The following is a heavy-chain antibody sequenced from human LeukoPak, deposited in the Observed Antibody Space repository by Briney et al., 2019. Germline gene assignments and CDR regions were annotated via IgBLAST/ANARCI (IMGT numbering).Heavy chain of an antibody. CDR1: GFIFSRYG. Sequence: PGGSLRLSCAASGFIFSRYGMHWVRQAPGKGLEWVAVIWSDGTNKYYADSVKGRFTISRDNSQNTLYLQMNSLRAEDTAVYYCARGTTIFAVVSYPDYWGQGTLVTVSS. D-gene: IGHD3-3*01. CDR2: IWSDGTNK. V-gene: IGHV3-33*01. CDR3: ARGTTIFAVVSYPDY. J-gene: IGHJ4*02.